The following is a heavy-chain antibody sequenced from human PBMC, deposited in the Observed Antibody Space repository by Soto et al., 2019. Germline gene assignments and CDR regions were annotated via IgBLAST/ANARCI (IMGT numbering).Heavy chain of an antibody. CDR2: INPSGGST. D-gene: IGHD6-19*01. J-gene: IGHJ4*02. Sequence: VASVKVSCKASGYTFTSYYMHWVRQAPGQGLEWMGIINPSGGSTSYAQKFQGRVTMTRDTSTSTVYMELSSLRSEDTAVYYCARAGIAVAGSVIFDDWGKGSLVTVDS. CDR1: GYTFTSYY. V-gene: IGHV1-46*01. CDR3: ARAGIAVAGSVIFDD.